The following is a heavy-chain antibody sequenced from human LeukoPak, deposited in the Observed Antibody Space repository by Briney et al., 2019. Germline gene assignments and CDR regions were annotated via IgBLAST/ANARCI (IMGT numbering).Heavy chain of an antibody. V-gene: IGHV4-59*01. CDR1: GGSISSYY. CDR2: IYYSGST. CDR3: ARGEDGYNYSLGY. D-gene: IGHD5-24*01. J-gene: IGHJ4*02. Sequence: PSETLSLTCTVSGGSISSYYWSWMRQPPGKGLEWIGYIYYSGSTNYSPSLKSRVTISVDTSKNQFSLKLSSVTAADTAVYYCARGEDGYNYSLGYWGQGTLVTVSS.